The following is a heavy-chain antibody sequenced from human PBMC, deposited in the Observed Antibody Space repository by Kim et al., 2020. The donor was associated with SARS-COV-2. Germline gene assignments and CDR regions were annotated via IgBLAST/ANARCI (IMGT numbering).Heavy chain of an antibody. V-gene: IGHV1-8*01. CDR3: ARSDGSGSYIAY. J-gene: IGHJ4*02. Sequence: YAQKFQGRVTMTRNTSISTAYMELSSLRSEDTAVYYCARSDGSGSYIAYWGQGTLVTVSS. D-gene: IGHD3-10*01.